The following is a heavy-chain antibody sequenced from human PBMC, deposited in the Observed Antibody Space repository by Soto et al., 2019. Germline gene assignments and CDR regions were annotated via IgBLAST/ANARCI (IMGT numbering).Heavy chain of an antibody. CDR2: IYYSGST. V-gene: IGHV4-39*01. D-gene: IGHD3-16*02. CDR1: GGSISSSSYY. Sequence: SETLSLTCTVSGGSISSSSYYWGWIRQPPGKGLEWIGSIYYSGSTYYNPSLKSRVTISVDTSKNQFSLKLSSVTAADTAVYYCARTYYDYAWGSYRPGYYYYGMDVWGQGTTVTVS. J-gene: IGHJ6*02. CDR3: ARTYYDYAWGSYRPGYYYYGMDV.